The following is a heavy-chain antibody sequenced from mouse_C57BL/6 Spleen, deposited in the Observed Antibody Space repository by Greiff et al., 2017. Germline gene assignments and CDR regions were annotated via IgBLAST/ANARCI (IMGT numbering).Heavy chain of an antibody. CDR3: ARNYGKDDYAMDY. CDR2: IWTGGGT. D-gene: IGHD2-1*01. V-gene: IGHV2-9-1*01. Sequence: VQGVESGPGLVAPSQSLSITCTVSGFSLTSYAISWVRQPPGKGLEWLGVIWTGGGTNYNSALKSRLSISKDNSKSQVFLKMNSLQTDDTARYYCARNYGKDDYAMDYWGQGTSVTVSS. CDR1: GFSLTSYA. J-gene: IGHJ4*01.